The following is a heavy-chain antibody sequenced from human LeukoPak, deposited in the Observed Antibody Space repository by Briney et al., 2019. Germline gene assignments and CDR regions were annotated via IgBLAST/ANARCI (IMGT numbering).Heavy chain of an antibody. Sequence: SETLSLTCTVSGGSISSYYWSWIRQPPGKGLEWIGYIYYSGSTNYNPSLKSRVTISVDTSKNQFSLKLSSVTAADTAVYYCAREGLRFLEWLPNWFDPWGQGTLVTVSS. J-gene: IGHJ5*02. CDR1: GGSISSYY. CDR3: AREGLRFLEWLPNWFDP. D-gene: IGHD3-3*01. V-gene: IGHV4-59*12. CDR2: IYYSGST.